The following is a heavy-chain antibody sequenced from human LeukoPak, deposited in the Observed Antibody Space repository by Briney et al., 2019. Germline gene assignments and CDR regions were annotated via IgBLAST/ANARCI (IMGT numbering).Heavy chain of an antibody. CDR1: GYSLNIYW. D-gene: IGHD5-24*01. CDR2: IHPGDSDI. V-gene: IGHV5-51*01. J-gene: IGHJ4*02. CDR3: ARQDGDGQFYFDY. Sequence: PGESLKISCKGSGYSLNIYWIGWVRQMPGKGLEWMGVIHPGDSDIRYSPSSQGRVTISADKSINTAYLQWSSLKASDTAMYYCARQDGDGQFYFDYWGQGTLVTVSS.